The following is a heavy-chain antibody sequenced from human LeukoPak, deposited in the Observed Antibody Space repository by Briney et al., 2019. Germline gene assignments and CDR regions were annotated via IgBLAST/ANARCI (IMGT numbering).Heavy chain of an antibody. Sequence: GGSLRLSCAASGFIFTEYGMYWVRQAPGNGLEWVAFVRKDATEKKYADSVEGRFTISRDDSENTVYLKMNNLRVDDTAVYYCAKRSGPNSGPFDSWGQGTPVIVSS. J-gene: IGHJ4*02. D-gene: IGHD1-1*01. CDR1: GFIFTEYG. CDR2: VRKDATEK. CDR3: AKRSGPNSGPFDS. V-gene: IGHV3-30*02.